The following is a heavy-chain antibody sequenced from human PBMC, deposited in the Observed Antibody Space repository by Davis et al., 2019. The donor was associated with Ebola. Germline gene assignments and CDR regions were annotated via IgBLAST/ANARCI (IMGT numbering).Heavy chain of an antibody. Sequence: KFQGRVTITRDTSASTAYMELSSLRSEDTAVYYCARGDRSYFDYWGQGTLVTVSS. J-gene: IGHJ4*02. V-gene: IGHV1-3*01. D-gene: IGHD2-15*01. CDR3: ARGDRSYFDY.